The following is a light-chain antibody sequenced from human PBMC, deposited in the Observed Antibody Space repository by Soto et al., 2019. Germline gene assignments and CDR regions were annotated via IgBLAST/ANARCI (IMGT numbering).Light chain of an antibody. J-gene: IGLJ1*01. CDR1: SSDVGSYNL. CDR2: EVN. V-gene: IGLV2-23*02. CDR3: CSYAGRNTVYV. Sequence: QSVLTQAASVSGCPGQSITISYTGTSSDVGSYNLVSWYQQHPGKAPQLIIYEVNKRPSGVSNRFSGSKSGNTASLTISGLQAEDEADYYCCSYAGRNTVYVFGSGTKVTVL.